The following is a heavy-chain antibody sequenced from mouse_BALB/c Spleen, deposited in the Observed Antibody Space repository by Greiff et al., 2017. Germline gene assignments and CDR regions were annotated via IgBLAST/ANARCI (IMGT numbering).Heavy chain of an antibody. Sequence: DVQLQESGPGLVKPSQSLSLTCTVTGYSITSDYAWNWIRQFPGNKLEWMGYISYSGSTSYNPSLKSRISITRDTSKNQFFLQLNSVTTEDTATYDCARSPYYYGSSYGWYFDVWGAGTTVTVSS. D-gene: IGHD1-1*01. J-gene: IGHJ1*01. V-gene: IGHV3-2*02. CDR1: GYSITSDYA. CDR3: ARSPYYYGSSYGWYFDV. CDR2: ISYSGST.